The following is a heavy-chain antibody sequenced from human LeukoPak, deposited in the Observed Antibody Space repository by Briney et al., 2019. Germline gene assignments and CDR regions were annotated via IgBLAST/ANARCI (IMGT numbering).Heavy chain of an antibody. CDR2: IYTSGST. CDR1: GSSISSYY. J-gene: IGHJ6*03. Sequence: SETLSLTCTVSGSSISSYYWSWIRQPAGKGLEWIGRIYTSGSTNYNPSLKSRVTMSVDTSKNQFSLKLSSVTAADTAVYYCARTRATTIDYYYYYMDVWGKGTTVTVSS. V-gene: IGHV4-4*07. D-gene: IGHD1-26*01. CDR3: ARTRATTIDYYYYYMDV.